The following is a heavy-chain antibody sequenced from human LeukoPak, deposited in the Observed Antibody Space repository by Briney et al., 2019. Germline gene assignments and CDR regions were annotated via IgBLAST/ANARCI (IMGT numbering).Heavy chain of an antibody. CDR1: GFTFSSYA. Sequence: GRSLRLSCAASGFTFSSYAMHWVRQAPGKGLEWVAVISYDGSNKYYADSVKGRFTISRDNSKNTLYLQMNSLRAGDTAVYYCVLGGYFDYWGQGTLVTVSS. CDR2: ISYDGSNK. CDR3: VLGGYFDY. V-gene: IGHV3-30*04. D-gene: IGHD2-15*01. J-gene: IGHJ4*02.